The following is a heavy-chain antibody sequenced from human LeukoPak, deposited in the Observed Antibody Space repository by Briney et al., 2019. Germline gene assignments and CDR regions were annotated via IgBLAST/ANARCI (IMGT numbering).Heavy chain of an antibody. J-gene: IGHJ4*02. CDR3: AREVSDYDYYFDY. CDR1: GYTFASYD. CDR2: MNPNSGNT. V-gene: IGHV1-18*01. D-gene: IGHD4-17*01. Sequence: ASVKVSCKASGYTFASYDINWVRQATGQGLEWMGWMNPNSGNTNYAQKLQGRVTMTTDTSTSTAYMELRSLRSDDTAVYYCAREVSDYDYYFDYWDQGTLVTVSS.